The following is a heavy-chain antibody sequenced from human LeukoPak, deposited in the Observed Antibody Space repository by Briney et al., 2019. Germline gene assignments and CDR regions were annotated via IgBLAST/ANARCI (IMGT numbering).Heavy chain of an antibody. Sequence: GGPLRLSCVASGFTFSSFWMSWVRQAPGKGLEWVGWINQDESDKQYVDSVKGRFTISRDNAKNSLYLQTNSLRVEDTAVYYCASTTYSIDWGQGALVTVSS. CDR3: ASTTYSID. D-gene: IGHD5-12*01. J-gene: IGHJ4*02. CDR2: INQDESDK. V-gene: IGHV3-7*01. CDR1: GFTFSSFW.